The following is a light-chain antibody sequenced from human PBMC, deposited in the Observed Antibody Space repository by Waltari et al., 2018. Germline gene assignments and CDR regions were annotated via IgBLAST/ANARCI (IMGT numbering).Light chain of an antibody. Sequence: QSALTQPPSVSGPPGQSITISCIGTSSDIGDYNFVPWYQQHVGKAPKLMIYDVTKRPSGVSYRFSGSKSGNTASLTISGLQAEDEADYYCSSYTASSTWVFGGGTKLTVL. CDR1: SSDIGDYNF. CDR3: SSYTASSTWV. CDR2: DVT. V-gene: IGLV2-14*01. J-gene: IGLJ3*02.